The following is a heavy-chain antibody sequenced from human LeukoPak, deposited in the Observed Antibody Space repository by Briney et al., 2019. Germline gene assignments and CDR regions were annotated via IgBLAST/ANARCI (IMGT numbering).Heavy chain of an antibody. V-gene: IGHV3-11*04. CDR3: ARDFAFGDGYPVV. Sequence: GGSLSLSCAACGFTFSDYYMSWIRQAPGKGLVWVSYISSSGSTIYYADSVKGRFTISRDNAKNSLYLQMNSLRAEDTAVYYCARDFAFGDGYPVVWGKGTTVTVSA. CDR2: ISSSGSTI. D-gene: IGHD5-24*01. J-gene: IGHJ6*04. CDR1: GFTFSDYY.